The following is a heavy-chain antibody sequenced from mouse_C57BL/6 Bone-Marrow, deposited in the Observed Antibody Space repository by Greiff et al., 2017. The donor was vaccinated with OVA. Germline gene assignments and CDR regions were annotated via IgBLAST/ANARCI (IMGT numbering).Heavy chain of an antibody. CDR2: ISSGSSTI. CDR3: ARPYYDYDERFAY. J-gene: IGHJ3*01. D-gene: IGHD2-4*01. V-gene: IGHV5-17*01. Sequence: EVKVEESGGGLVKPGGSLKLSCAASGFTFSDYGMHWVRQAPEKGLEWVAYISSGSSTIYYADTVKGRFTISRDNAKNTLFLQMTSLRSEDTAMYYCARPYYDYDERFAYWGQGTLVTVSA. CDR1: GFTFSDYG.